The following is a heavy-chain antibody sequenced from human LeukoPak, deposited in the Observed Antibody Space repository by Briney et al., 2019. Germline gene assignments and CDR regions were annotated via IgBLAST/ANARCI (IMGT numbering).Heavy chain of an antibody. Sequence: PGGSLRLSCAASGFTFNSYAMSWVRQAPGKGLEWVSAISGSGGSTYYADSVKGRFTISRDNSENTLYLQMNSLRAEDTAVYYCAKDRCYYDSSGYYNWFDPWGQGTLVTVSS. V-gene: IGHV3-23*01. CDR2: ISGSGGST. CDR1: GFTFNSYA. CDR3: AKDRCYYDSSGYYNWFDP. D-gene: IGHD3-22*01. J-gene: IGHJ5*02.